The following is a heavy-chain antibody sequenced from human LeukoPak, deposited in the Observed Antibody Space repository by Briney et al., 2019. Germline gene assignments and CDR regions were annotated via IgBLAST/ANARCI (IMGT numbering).Heavy chain of an antibody. Sequence: IPILGIANYAQKFQGRVTITADKSTSTAYMELSSLRSEDTAVYYCARESTYYYDSSGEGQHWGQGTLVTVSS. D-gene: IGHD3-22*01. J-gene: IGHJ1*01. CDR2: IPILGIA. V-gene: IGHV1-69*04. CDR3: ARESTYYYDSSGEGQH.